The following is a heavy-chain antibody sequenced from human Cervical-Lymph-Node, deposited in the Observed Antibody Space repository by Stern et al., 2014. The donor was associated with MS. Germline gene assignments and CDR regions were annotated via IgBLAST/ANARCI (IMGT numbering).Heavy chain of an antibody. Sequence: VQLVQSGAEVTKPGASVKVSCKASGYTFTSYYLHWVRQAPGQGLEWMGVINPSGDGPTYAQKFQGRLTMTTDTSTSTLYMELSSLRSEDTAVYYCTRPLAGTTLLFDYWGQGTLVTVSS. CDR2: INPSGDGP. J-gene: IGHJ4*02. CDR1: GYTFTSYY. D-gene: IGHD1-1*01. CDR3: TRPLAGTTLLFDY. V-gene: IGHV1-46*03.